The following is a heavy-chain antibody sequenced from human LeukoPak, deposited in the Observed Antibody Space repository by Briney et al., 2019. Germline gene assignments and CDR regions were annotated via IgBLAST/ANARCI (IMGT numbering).Heavy chain of an antibody. Sequence: ASVKVSCKTSGYTFNSHYVGWVRQAPGQGLEWMGWISGYNGKTNYAQKLQGRVTMTTDTSTTTAYMELRSPRSDDTAVYYCARVICSGDSCYPPSAVDVWGQGTMVTVSS. V-gene: IGHV1-18*01. J-gene: IGHJ3*01. CDR3: ARVICSGDSCYPPSAVDV. D-gene: IGHD2-15*01. CDR1: GYTFNSHY. CDR2: ISGYNGKT.